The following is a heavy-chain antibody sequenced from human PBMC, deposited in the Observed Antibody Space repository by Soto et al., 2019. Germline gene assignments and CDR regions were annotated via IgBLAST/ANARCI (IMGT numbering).Heavy chain of an antibody. J-gene: IGHJ4*02. CDR1: GGTFSSYA. V-gene: IGHV1-69*13. CDR3: ARDFPTVTTTLDY. Sequence: SVKVSCKASGGTFSSYAISWVRQAPGQGLEWMGGIIPIFGTANYAQKFQGRVTITADESTSTAYMELGSLRSEDTAVYYCARDFPTVTTTLDYWGQGTLVTVSS. CDR2: IIPIFGTA. D-gene: IGHD4-17*01.